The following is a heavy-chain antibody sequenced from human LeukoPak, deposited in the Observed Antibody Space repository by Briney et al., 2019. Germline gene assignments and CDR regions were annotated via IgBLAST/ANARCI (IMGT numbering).Heavy chain of an antibody. Sequence: GGSLRLSCAASGFTFSSYSMNWVRQAPGKGLEWVAVISYDGSNKYYADSVKGRFTISRDNSKNTLYLQMNSLRAEDMVVYYCARDQDYLKENYYYYYMDVWGKGTTVTVSS. CDR1: GFTFSSYS. CDR2: ISYDGSNK. CDR3: ARDQDYLKENYYYYYMDV. J-gene: IGHJ6*03. D-gene: IGHD2/OR15-2a*01. V-gene: IGHV3-30*03.